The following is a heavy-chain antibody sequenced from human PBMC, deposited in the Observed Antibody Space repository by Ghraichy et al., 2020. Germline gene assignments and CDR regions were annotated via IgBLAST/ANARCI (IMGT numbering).Heavy chain of an antibody. D-gene: IGHD1-26*01. CDR2: ISSSSSYI. Sequence: GGSLRLSCAASGFTFSSYSMNWVRQAPGKGLEWVSSISSSSSYIYYADSVKGRFTISRDNAKNSLYLQMNSLRAEDTAVYYCARADSGSWSYYFDYWGQGTPVTVSS. CDR3: ARADSGSWSYYFDY. CDR1: GFTFSSYS. V-gene: IGHV3-21*01. J-gene: IGHJ4*02.